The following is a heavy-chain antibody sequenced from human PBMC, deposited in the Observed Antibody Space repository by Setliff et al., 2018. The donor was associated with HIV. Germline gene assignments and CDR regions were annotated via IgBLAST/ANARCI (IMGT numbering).Heavy chain of an antibody. CDR2: IYHDGST. CDR1: GDSFSTGFHY. Sequence: SETLSLTCTVSGDSFSTGFHYWVWIRQPPGKGLEWVGSIYHDGSTYYNPSLKSRVTISADTSKNHFSLRLNSATAADTAVYYCASRDLTSAPTWGQGTLVTVSS. V-gene: IGHV4-39*02. CDR3: ASRDLTSAPT. D-gene: IGHD3-10*01. J-gene: IGHJ5*02.